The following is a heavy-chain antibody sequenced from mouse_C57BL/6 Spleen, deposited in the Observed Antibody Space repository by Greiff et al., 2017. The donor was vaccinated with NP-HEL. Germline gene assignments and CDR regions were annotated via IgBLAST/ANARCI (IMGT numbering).Heavy chain of an antibody. J-gene: IGHJ3*01. CDR1: GFNIKDDY. CDR2: IDPENGDT. V-gene: IGHV14-4*01. Sequence: VHVKQSGAELVRPGASVKLSCTVSGFNIKDDYMHWVKQRPEQGLEWIGWIDPENGDTEYASKFQGKATITADTSSNTAYLQLSSLTSEDTAVYYCTTGRTWFAYWGQGTLVTVSA. CDR3: TTGRTWFAY.